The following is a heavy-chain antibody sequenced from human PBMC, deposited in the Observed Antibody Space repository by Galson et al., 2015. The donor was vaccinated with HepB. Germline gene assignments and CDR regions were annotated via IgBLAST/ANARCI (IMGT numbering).Heavy chain of an antibody. CDR1: GFTFSSYG. J-gene: IGHJ4*02. CDR3: AKDAWASGGSCHLDY. Sequence: SLRLSCAASGFTFSSYGMHWVRQAPGKGLEWVAVISYDGSNKYYADSVKGRFTISRDNSKNTLYLQMNSLRAEDTAVYYCAKDAWASGGSCHLDYWGQGTLVTVSS. CDR2: ISYDGSNK. V-gene: IGHV3-30*18. D-gene: IGHD2-15*01.